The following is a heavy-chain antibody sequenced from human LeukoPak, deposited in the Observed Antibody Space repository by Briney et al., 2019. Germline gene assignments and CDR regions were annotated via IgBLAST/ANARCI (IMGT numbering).Heavy chain of an antibody. CDR2: MYHSGST. CDR1: GYSISSGYY. V-gene: IGHV4-38-2*02. Sequence: SETLSLTCSVSGYSISSGYYWGWIRQPPGKGLEWIGSMYHSGSTYYKPSLKSRVTISIDMSKNQFSLKLRYVTAADTAVYYCARAISGYSYGLTYYFDYWGQGTLVTVSS. D-gene: IGHD5-18*01. CDR3: ARAISGYSYGLTYYFDY. J-gene: IGHJ4*02.